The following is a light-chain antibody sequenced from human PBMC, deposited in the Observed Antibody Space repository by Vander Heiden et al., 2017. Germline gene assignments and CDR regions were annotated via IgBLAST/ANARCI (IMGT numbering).Light chain of an antibody. CDR2: EDN. CDR1: SGSIASNY. J-gene: IGLJ2*01. Sequence: FMLTPPHSVSESPGTTVTISCTRSSGSIASNYVQWYQQRPGSSPTTVIYEDNQRPSGVPDRCSGSIDSSSNSASLTISGLKTEDEADYYCQSYDSSNGVVFGGGTKLTVL. V-gene: IGLV6-57*01. CDR3: QSYDSSNGVV.